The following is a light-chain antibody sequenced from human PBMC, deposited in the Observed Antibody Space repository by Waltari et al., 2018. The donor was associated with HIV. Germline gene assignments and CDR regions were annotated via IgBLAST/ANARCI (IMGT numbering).Light chain of an antibody. J-gene: IGKJ2*01. CDR3: QQYNRHSYT. CDR1: QIIDYW. CDR2: KTS. V-gene: IGKV1-5*03. Sequence: DVQMSQSPSTLSASVRYSVSITCQASQIIDYWLAWYQQKPGQPPKLLIYKTSYLESGGPTRFSGSGSEADFNITIDGLQPEDFATYYCQQYNRHSYTFGQGTHRDIK.